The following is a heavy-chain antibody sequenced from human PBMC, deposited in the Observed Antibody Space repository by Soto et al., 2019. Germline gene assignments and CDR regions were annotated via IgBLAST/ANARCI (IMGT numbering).Heavy chain of an antibody. D-gene: IGHD2-2*01. V-gene: IGHV3-21*01. CDR1: GFRFGSYV. CDR3: ARSSTSEDC. Sequence: GESLSLSCSASGFRFGSYVMNWVRQAPGEGLEWVSSITTSSGSRYYADSVRGRFTISRDNAKNSLYLLMNSLRADDTAFDYCARSSTSEDCWGQRATVTVSS. J-gene: IGHJ6*01. CDR2: ITTSSGSR.